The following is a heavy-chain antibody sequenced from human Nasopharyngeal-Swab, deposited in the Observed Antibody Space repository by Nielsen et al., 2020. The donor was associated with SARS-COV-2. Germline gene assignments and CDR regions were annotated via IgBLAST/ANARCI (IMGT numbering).Heavy chain of an antibody. Sequence: SVKVSCKASGGTFSSYAISWVRQAPGQGLEWMGGIIPIFGTANYAQKFRGRVTITADESTSTAYMELSSLRSEDTAVYYCATRSASWTRGDYWGQGTLVTVSS. CDR3: ATRSASWTRGDY. D-gene: IGHD2-2*01. V-gene: IGHV1-69*13. CDR2: IIPIFGTA. J-gene: IGHJ4*02. CDR1: GGTFSSYA.